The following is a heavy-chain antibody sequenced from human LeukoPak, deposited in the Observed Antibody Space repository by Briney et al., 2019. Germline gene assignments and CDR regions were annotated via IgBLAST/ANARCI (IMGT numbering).Heavy chain of an antibody. Sequence: SETLSLTCTVSGGSISSYYWSWIRQPPGKGLEWIGYIYYSGSTNYNPSLKSRVTISVDTSKNQFSLKLSSVTAADTAVYYCARDRWSGELGWFDPWGQGTLVTVSS. CDR1: GGSISSYY. CDR2: IYYSGST. J-gene: IGHJ5*02. CDR3: ARDRWSGELGWFDP. V-gene: IGHV4-59*01. D-gene: IGHD3-10*01.